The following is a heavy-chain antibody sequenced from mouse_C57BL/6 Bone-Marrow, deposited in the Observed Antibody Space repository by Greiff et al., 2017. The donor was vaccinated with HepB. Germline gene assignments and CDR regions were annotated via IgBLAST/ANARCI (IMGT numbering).Heavy chain of an antibody. D-gene: IGHD1-1*01. Sequence: VQLQESGAELAKPGASVKLSCKASGYTFTSYWMHWVKQRPGQCLEWIGYINPSSGYTKYNQKFKDKATLTADKSSSTAYMQLSSLTYEDSAVYYCASTTERDYYAMDYWGQGTSVTVSS. CDR2: INPSSGYT. V-gene: IGHV1-7*01. CDR3: ASTTERDYYAMDY. J-gene: IGHJ4*01. CDR1: GYTFTSYW.